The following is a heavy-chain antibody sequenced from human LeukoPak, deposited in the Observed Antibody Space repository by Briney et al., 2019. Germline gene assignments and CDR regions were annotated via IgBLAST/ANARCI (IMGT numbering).Heavy chain of an antibody. V-gene: IGHV4-61*02. D-gene: IGHD6-13*01. Sequence: PSQTLSLTCTVSGNSISSGDYYWSWIRQPAGKGLEWIGRIYTSGSTYYNPSLKSRVTISVDTSKNQFSLKLSSVTAADTAVYYCARTTEAHSWRTRYYDYYMDVWGKGTTVTVSS. CDR3: ARTTEAHSWRTRYYDYYMDV. CDR2: IYTSGST. CDR1: GNSISSGDYY. J-gene: IGHJ6*03.